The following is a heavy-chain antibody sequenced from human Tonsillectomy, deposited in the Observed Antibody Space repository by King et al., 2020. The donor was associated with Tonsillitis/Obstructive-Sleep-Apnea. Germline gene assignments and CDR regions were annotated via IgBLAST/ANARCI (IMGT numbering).Heavy chain of an antibody. D-gene: IGHD5-12*01. Sequence: VQLVESGGGLVQPGGSLKLSCAASGFTFSDSTMHWVRQASGKGLEWVGRIISKSNSYATVYAASVKGRFTISRDDSKNTAYLQMNSLKTEDTAVYHCTTGYGDYWGQGTLVTVSS. CDR2: IISKSNSYAT. CDR1: GFTFSDST. V-gene: IGHV3-73*01. J-gene: IGHJ4*02. CDR3: TTGYGDY.